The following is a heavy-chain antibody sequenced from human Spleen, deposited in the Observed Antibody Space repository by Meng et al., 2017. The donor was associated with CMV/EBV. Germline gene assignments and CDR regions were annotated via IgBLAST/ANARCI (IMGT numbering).Heavy chain of an antibody. J-gene: IGHJ1*01. Sequence: GGSLRLSCAASGFSVSSYWMQWVRQVPGKGPVWIARLDDQKGTKYADFVEGRLTISRDDLMNTLYLQIYSLRVEDTAVYYCARTTPSKTDYWTWGQGTLVTVSS. D-gene: IGHD4/OR15-4a*01. CDR3: ARTTPSKTDYWT. CDR1: GFSVSSYW. V-gene: IGHV3-74*01. CDR2: LDDQKGT.